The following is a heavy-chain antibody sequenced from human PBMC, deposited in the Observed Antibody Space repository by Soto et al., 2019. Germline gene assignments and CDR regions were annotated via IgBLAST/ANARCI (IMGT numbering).Heavy chain of an antibody. Sequence: ASVKVSCKASGYTFTSYGISWVRQAPGQGLEWMGWISAYNGNTNYAQKLQGRVTMTTDTSTSTAYMELRSLRSDDTAVYYCARPLIAADGGYSYCGMDFWGNGTRAPVSP. CDR1: GYTFTSYG. CDR2: ISAYNGNT. J-gene: IGHJ6*04. D-gene: IGHD6-25*01. CDR3: ARPLIAADGGYSYCGMDF. V-gene: IGHV1-18*01.